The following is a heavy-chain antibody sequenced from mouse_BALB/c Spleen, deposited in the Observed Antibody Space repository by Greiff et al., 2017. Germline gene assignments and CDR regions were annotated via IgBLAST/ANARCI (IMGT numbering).Heavy chain of an antibody. D-gene: IGHD1-1*01. J-gene: IGHJ1*01. CDR2: IDTSDSYT. Sequence: VKLQQPGAELVMPGASVKMSCKASGYTFTDYWMHWVKQRPGQGLEWIGAIDTSDSYTSYNQKFKGKATLTVDESSSTAYIQLSSLSSEDSAVYFCARSHYGSSYNWYFDVWGAGTTVTVSS. CDR1: GYTFTDYW. CDR3: ARSHYGSSYNWYFDV. V-gene: IGHV1-69*01.